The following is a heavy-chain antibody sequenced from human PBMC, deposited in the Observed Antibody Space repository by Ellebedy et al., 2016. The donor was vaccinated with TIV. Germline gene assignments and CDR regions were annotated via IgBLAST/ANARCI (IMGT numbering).Heavy chain of an antibody. CDR1: GFTFSSYT. J-gene: IGHJ6*02. D-gene: IGHD3-3*01. Sequence: GESLKISCAASGFTFSSYTMNWVRQTPGKGLEWVSSISSSSSFIYYADSLKGRFTISRGNAKNSLYLQMNSLRAEDTAVYYCARDSPGDWSGYYRYYGMDVWGQGTTVTVSS. V-gene: IGHV3-21*01. CDR3: ARDSPGDWSGYYRYYGMDV. CDR2: ISSSSSFI.